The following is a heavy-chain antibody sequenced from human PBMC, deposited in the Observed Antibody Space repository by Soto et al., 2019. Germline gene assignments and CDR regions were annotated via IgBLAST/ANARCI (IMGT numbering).Heavy chain of an antibody. J-gene: IGHJ5*02. V-gene: IGHV5-51*01. CDR3: GRHHYYGSGSYPMNWFDP. CDR1: GYSFTSYW. D-gene: IGHD3-10*01. CDR2: IYPGDSDT. Sequence: PGESLKISCKGSGYSFTSYWIGWVRQMPGKGLEWMGIIYPGDSDTRYSPSFQGQVTISADKSISTAYLQWSSLKASDTAMYYCGRHHYYGSGSYPMNWFDPWGEGTLVTVSS.